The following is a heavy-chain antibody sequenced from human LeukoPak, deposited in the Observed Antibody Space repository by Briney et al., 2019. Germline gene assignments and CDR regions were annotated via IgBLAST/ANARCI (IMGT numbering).Heavy chain of an antibody. CDR1: GFTFSTYA. D-gene: IGHD3-10*01. CDR3: AKFTRTLVRGALVN. Sequence: GGSLRLSCAASGFTFSTYAMSWVRQAPGKGLEWVSAIGGSGGSTYYADSVKGRFTISRDDSKNTLYLQMNCLRAEDTAIYYCAKFTRTLVRGALVNWGQGTLVTVSS. CDR2: IGGSGGST. J-gene: IGHJ4*02. V-gene: IGHV3-23*01.